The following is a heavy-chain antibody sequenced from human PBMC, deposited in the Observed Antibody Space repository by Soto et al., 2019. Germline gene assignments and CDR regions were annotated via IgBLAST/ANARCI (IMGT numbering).Heavy chain of an antibody. D-gene: IGHD2-2*01. CDR2: ISSSSSYI. Sequence: GGSLRLSCAASGFTFSSYSMNWVRQAPGKGLEWVSSISSSSSYIYYADSVKGRFTISRDNAKNSLYLQMNSLRAEDTAVYYCARDRRYCSSTSCYEEYYFDYWGQGTLVTVSS. V-gene: IGHV3-21*01. J-gene: IGHJ4*02. CDR3: ARDRRYCSSTSCYEEYYFDY. CDR1: GFTFSSYS.